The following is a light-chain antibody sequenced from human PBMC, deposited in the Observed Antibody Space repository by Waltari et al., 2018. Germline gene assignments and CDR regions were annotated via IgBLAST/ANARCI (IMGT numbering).Light chain of an antibody. CDR1: QSVSSNY. V-gene: IGKV3-20*01. CDR2: GAS. J-gene: IGKJ4*01. CDR3: QQYGSSPLT. Sequence: EIVSTQSRGTLSLSPGESAPLPCRASQSVSSNYLGWYQQKPGQPPRLLIYGASSRATGIPDRFSGSGSGTDFTLTISRLEPEDFAVYYCQQYGSSPLTFGGGTKVEIK.